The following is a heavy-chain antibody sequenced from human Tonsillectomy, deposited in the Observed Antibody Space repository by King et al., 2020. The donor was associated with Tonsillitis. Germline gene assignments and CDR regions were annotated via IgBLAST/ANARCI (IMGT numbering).Heavy chain of an antibody. D-gene: IGHD2/OR15-2a*01. Sequence: VQLVESGGGLVQPGGSLRLSCAASGFTFNSYWMNWFRQAPGKGLEWVANIKEDGSETYYVGSVRGRFTISRDNANNSLSLQMNSLRAEDTAVYYCVRGTTIPGREHWGQGTLVIVSS. J-gene: IGHJ4*02. CDR2: IKEDGSET. CDR3: VRGTTIPGREH. V-gene: IGHV3-7*01. CDR1: GFTFNSYW.